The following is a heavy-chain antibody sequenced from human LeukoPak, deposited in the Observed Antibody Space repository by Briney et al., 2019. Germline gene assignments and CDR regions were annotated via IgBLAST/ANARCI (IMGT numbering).Heavy chain of an antibody. Sequence: ASVKVSCKASGYTFTSYDINWVRQATGQGLEWMGWMNPNSGNIGYAQKFQGRVTMTRNTSISTAYMELSSLRSEDTAVYYCARGEYSSSWYGIDPWGQGTLVTVSS. CDR3: ARGEYSSSWYGIDP. CDR1: GYTFTSYD. V-gene: IGHV1-8*01. J-gene: IGHJ5*02. D-gene: IGHD6-13*01. CDR2: MNPNSGNI.